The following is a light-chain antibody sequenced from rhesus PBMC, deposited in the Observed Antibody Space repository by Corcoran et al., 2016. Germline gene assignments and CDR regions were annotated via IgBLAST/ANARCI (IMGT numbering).Light chain of an antibody. V-gene: IGLV2-13*03. CDR2: EVT. J-gene: IGLJ1*01. CDR3: SSYAGSSSNYI. CDR1: SSDVGGYNR. Sequence: QAAPTQSPSVSGSPGQSVTISCTGTSSDVGGYNRVSWYQQHPGKAPKVIIYEVTKRPSGVSGRFSGSMSGNTASLTISGLQAEDEADYYCSSYAGSSSNYIFGRGTRLTVL.